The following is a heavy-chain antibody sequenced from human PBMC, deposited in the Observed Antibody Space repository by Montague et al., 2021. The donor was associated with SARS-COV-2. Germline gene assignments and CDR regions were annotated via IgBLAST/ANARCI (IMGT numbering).Heavy chain of an antibody. CDR2: IDYSGST. J-gene: IGHJ3*02. D-gene: IGHD3-22*01. Sequence: TLSLTCTVSGGSISSGGYYWSWIRQHPGKGLEWIGYIDYSGSTYYXXXVKSRVTISVDTSKNQFSLKLSSVTAADTAVYYCARARTRITMIVVVIDAFDIWGQGTMVTVSS. CDR3: ARARTRITMIVVVIDAFDI. CDR1: GGSISSGGYY. V-gene: IGHV4-31*03.